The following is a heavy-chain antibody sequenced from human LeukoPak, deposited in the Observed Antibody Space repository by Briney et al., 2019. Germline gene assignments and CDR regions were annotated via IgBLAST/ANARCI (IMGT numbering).Heavy chain of an antibody. CDR3: AKDRPVWELRSGHAFDI. J-gene: IGHJ3*02. CDR1: GFTFSSYA. D-gene: IGHD1-26*01. Sequence: GGSLRLSCAASGFTFSSYAMSWVRQAPGKGLEWVSAISGSGGSTYHADSVKGRFTISRDNSKNTLYLQMNSLRAEDTAVYYCAKDRPVWELRSGHAFDIWGQGTMVTVSS. V-gene: IGHV3-23*01. CDR2: ISGSGGST.